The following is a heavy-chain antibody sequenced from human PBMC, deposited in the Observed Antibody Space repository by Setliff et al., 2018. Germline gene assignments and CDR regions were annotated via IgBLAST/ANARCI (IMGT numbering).Heavy chain of an antibody. CDR1: GGSISSYY. D-gene: IGHD2-2*01. CDR2: IYTSGST. J-gene: IGHJ6*03. Sequence: SETLSLTCTVSGGSISSYYWSWIRQPPWKGLEWIGYIYTSGSTNYNPSLKSRVTISLDTSKNQFSLKLSSVTAADTAVYYCARVGQLLDYYYYYYMDVWGKGTTVTV. CDR3: ARVGQLLDYYYYYYMDV. V-gene: IGHV4-4*08.